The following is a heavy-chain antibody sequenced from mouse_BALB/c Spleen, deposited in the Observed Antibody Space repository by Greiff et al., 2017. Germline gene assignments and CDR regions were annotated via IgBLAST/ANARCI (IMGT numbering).Heavy chain of an antibody. CDR3: ARSQRAYYGSDYFDY. J-gene: IGHJ2*01. D-gene: IGHD1-1*01. CDR1: GYTFTSYD. Sequence: QVQLQQSGPELVKPVALVKISCKASGYTFTSYDINWVKQRPGQGLEWIGWIYPGDGSTKYNEKFKGKATLTADKSSSTAYMQLSSLTSENSAVYFCARSQRAYYGSDYFDYWGQGTTLTVSS. CDR2: IYPGDGST. V-gene: IGHV1S56*01.